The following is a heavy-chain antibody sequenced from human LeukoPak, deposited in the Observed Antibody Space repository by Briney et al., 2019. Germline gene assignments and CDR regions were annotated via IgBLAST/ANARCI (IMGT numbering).Heavy chain of an antibody. CDR1: GGSISSGRYY. J-gene: IGHJ4*02. V-gene: IGHV4-61*02. CDR3: ARSSWYDIIDY. D-gene: IGHD6-13*01. Sequence: SETLSLTCTVSGGSISSGRYYWSWIRQPAGKGLEWIGRIYTSGSTSYNPSLKSRVTILVDTSKNQFSLKLSSVTAADTAVYYCARSSWYDIIDYWGQGTLVTVSS. CDR2: IYTSGST.